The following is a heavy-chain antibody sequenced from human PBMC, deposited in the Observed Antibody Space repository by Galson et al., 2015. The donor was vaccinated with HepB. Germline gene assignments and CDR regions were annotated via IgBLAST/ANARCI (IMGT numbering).Heavy chain of an antibody. J-gene: IGHJ4*02. V-gene: IGHV3-49*03. CDR1: GFTFGDHG. CDR3: TRPTAVGATQLGGDY. D-gene: IGHD1-26*01. CDR2: IGSNAYGGTT. Sequence: SLRLSCAASGFTFGDHGVSWFRQAPGKGLEWVGFIGSNAYGGTTQYAASVKGRFTISRDDSKNTAYLQMNSLKTEDTAVYYCTRPTAVGATQLGGDYWGQGTLVTVSS.